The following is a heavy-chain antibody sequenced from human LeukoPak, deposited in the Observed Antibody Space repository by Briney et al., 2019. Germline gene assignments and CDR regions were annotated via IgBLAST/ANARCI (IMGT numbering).Heavy chain of an antibody. J-gene: IGHJ4*02. D-gene: IGHD6-13*01. Sequence: GESLSLSCAASGFTLSDYYMSWIRQAPGKGLEWVSYISSSGSTVYYVGSVKGRFTISRDNAQNSLYLQMNSLRTEDTAVYYCAREHSSSWADYWGPGTLVTVSS. V-gene: IGHV3-11*01. CDR3: AREHSSSWADY. CDR1: GFTLSDYY. CDR2: ISSSGSTV.